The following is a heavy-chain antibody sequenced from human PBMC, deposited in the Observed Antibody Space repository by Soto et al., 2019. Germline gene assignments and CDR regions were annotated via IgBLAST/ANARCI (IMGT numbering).Heavy chain of an antibody. CDR3: ARAARITIFGVVTNYYFDY. V-gene: IGHV3-48*03. J-gene: IGHJ4*02. D-gene: IGHD3-3*01. CDR2: ISSSGSTI. CDR1: GFTFSSYE. Sequence: EVQLVESGGGLVQPGGSLRLSCAASGFTFSSYEMNWVRQAPGKGLEWVSYISSSGSTIYYADSVKGRFTISRDNAKNSLYLQMNSLRGEDTAVYYCARAARITIFGVVTNYYFDYWGQGTLVTVSS.